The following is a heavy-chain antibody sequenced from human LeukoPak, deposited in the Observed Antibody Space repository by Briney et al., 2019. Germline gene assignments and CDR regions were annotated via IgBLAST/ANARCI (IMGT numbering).Heavy chain of an antibody. J-gene: IGHJ6*04. V-gene: IGHV3-30*02. Sequence: PGRSLRLSCAASGFTFSSYGMHWVRQAPGKGLEWVTFIRYDGTNKYYTDSVKGRFTISRDNSKNTLYLQMNSLRAEDTALYYCGFGYYYDSSVPDVWGKGTTVTVSS. CDR2: IRYDGTNK. D-gene: IGHD3-22*01. CDR1: GFTFSSYG. CDR3: GFGYYYDSSVPDV.